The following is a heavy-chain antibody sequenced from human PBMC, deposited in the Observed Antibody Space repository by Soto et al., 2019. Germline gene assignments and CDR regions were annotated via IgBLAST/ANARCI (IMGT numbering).Heavy chain of an antibody. V-gene: IGHV4-31*03. Sequence: PSETLSLTCSVSGGSISSGYYFCTWIRQRPGEGLEWIGYISYSGSTNYNPPLESRITMSVDTSKNQFSLKLNSVTAVDTAVYYCARESDWPRGYF. CDR3: ARESDWPRGYF. CDR2: ISYSGST. D-gene: IGHD2-21*01. J-gene: IGHJ4*01. CDR1: GGSISSGYYF.